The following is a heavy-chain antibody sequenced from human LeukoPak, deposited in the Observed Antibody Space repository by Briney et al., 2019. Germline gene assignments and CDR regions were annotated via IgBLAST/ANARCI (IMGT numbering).Heavy chain of an antibody. Sequence: PGGSLRLSCAASGFTFSNYALSWVRQAPGKGLEWVSSISGSGHTTYYADSVKGRFTISRDNSKNTLDLQMNSLRAEDTAVYYCAKPVIWNSDINYYFEYWGQGTLVTVSS. V-gene: IGHV3-23*01. CDR1: GFTFSNYA. D-gene: IGHD1-7*01. CDR3: AKPVIWNSDINYYFEY. CDR2: ISGSGHTT. J-gene: IGHJ4*02.